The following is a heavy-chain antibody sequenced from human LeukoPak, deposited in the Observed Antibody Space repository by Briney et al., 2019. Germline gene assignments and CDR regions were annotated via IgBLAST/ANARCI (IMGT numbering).Heavy chain of an antibody. D-gene: IGHD3-16*01. J-gene: IGHJ4*02. Sequence: GGSLRLSCAASGITFSSYAMHWVRQAPGKGLEWVAVISYDGSNKYYADSVKGRFTISRDNSKNTLYLQMNSLRAEDTAVYYCLSDGAGDYWGQGTVVTVSS. CDR3: LSDGAGDY. V-gene: IGHV3-30-3*01. CDR1: GITFSSYA. CDR2: ISYDGSNK.